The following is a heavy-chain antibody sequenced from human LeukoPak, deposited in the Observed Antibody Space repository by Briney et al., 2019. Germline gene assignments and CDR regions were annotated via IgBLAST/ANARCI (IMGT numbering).Heavy chain of an antibody. CDR2: ISYDGGNK. D-gene: IGHD2-15*01. J-gene: IGHJ4*02. Sequence: PGRSLRLSCAASGFTFSSYAMHWVRQAPGKGLEWVAVISYDGGNKYYADSVKGRFTISRDNSKNTLYLQMNSLRAEDTAVYYCAREGLRRFDYWGQGTLVTVSS. CDR3: AREGLRRFDY. CDR1: GFTFSSYA. V-gene: IGHV3-30*04.